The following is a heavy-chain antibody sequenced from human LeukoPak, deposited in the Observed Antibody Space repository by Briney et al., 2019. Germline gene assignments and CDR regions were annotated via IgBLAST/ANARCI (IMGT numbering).Heavy chain of an antibody. CDR3: ARSTNWNGWFDP. D-gene: IGHD1-20*01. J-gene: IGHJ5*02. CDR2: IYYSGST. CDR1: GGSISSYY. V-gene: IGHV4-59*01. Sequence: SETLSPTCTVSGGSISSYYWSWIRQPPGKGLEWIGYIYYSGSTNYNPSLKSRVTISVDTSKNQFSLKLSSVTAADTAVYYCARSTNWNGWFDPWGQGTLVTVSS.